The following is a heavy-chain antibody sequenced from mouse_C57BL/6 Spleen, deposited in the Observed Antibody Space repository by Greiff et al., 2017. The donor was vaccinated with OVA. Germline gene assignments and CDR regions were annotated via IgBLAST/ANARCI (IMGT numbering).Heavy chain of an antibody. Sequence: VQLQQPGAELVRPGSSVKLSCKASGYTFTSYWMDWVKQRPGQGLAWIGNIYPSDSETHYNQKFKDKATLTVDKSSSTAYMQLSSLTSEDSAVYYGARSGYYGSSYRWYFDVWGTGTTLTVSS. V-gene: IGHV1-61*01. CDR2: IYPSDSET. CDR1: GYTFTSYW. J-gene: IGHJ1*03. CDR3: ARSGYYGSSYRWYFDV. D-gene: IGHD1-1*01.